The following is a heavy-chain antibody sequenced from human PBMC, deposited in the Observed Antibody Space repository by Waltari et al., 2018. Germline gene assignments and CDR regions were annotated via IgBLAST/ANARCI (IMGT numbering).Heavy chain of an antibody. V-gene: IGHV3-53*01. D-gene: IGHD3-22*01. J-gene: IGHJ6*02. Sequence: EVQLVESGGGLIQPGGSRKLSCVASDLIVSTNYMSWVRQAPGQGLEWVSVLYSAGTTFYADSVKGRFTISRDNSKNTLYLQMNSLRAEDTAVYYCARHRFSGYEYGIDVWGQGTTVTVSS. CDR2: LYSAGTT. CDR1: DLIVSTNY. CDR3: ARHRFSGYEYGIDV.